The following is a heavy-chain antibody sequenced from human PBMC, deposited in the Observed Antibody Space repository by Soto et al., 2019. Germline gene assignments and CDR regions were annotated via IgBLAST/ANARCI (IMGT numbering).Heavy chain of an antibody. J-gene: IGHJ5*02. V-gene: IGHV4-39*07. Sequence: DTFCLTCTVSGGLIRSSTFYWVWFRQPPGKGLEWIGSVYYDGTTYYNPSLRSRVTISVDTSKNQFSLKLSSVTAADTAVYYCTRLGACYQSLDPWGPGSLVTVS. D-gene: IGHD2-2*01. CDR1: GGLIRSSTFY. CDR2: VYYDGTT. CDR3: TRLGACYQSLDP.